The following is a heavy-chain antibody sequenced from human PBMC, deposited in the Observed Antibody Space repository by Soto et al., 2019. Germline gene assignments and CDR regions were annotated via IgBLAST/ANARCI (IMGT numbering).Heavy chain of an antibody. J-gene: IGHJ6*02. Sequence: SETLSLTCAVSGGSISSSNWWSWVRQPPGKGLEWIGEIYHSGSTNYNPSLKSRVTISVDKSKNQFSLKLSSVTAADTAVYYCASGTDDYRDYYGMDVWGQGTTVTVAS. V-gene: IGHV4-4*02. CDR3: ASGTDDYRDYYGMDV. CDR1: GGSISSSNW. CDR2: IYHSGST. D-gene: IGHD4-17*01.